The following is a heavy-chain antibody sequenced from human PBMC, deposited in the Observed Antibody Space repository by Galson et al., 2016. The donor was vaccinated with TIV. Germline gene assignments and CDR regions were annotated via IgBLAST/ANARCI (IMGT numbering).Heavy chain of an antibody. Sequence: SLRLSCAASGFTFSSHWMIWFRQAPGKGLEWVANINEDGSKIYYMDAVKGRFTISRDNGKNSVYLQMNSLRAEDTAVYYCVRAIAAIASFWGQGTLVTVSS. V-gene: IGHV3-7*03. CDR1: GFTFSSHW. CDR3: VRAIAAIASF. D-gene: IGHD6-13*01. CDR2: INEDGSKI. J-gene: IGHJ4*02.